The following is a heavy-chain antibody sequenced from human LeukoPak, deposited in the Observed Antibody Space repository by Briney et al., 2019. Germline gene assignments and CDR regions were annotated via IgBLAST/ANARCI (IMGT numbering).Heavy chain of an antibody. V-gene: IGHV3-15*01. CDR1: GFTFSSVW. Sequence: PGGSLRLSCTASGFTFSSVWMTWVRKAPGKGLEWVGRVKSRTDGETTEYAAPVKGRFSISRDDSENTLYLQMNSLKNEDTAVYFCTTVHGAGPVNFDYWGQGSLVTVSS. CDR3: TTVHGAGPVNFDY. CDR2: VKSRTDGETT. J-gene: IGHJ4*02. D-gene: IGHD3-16*01.